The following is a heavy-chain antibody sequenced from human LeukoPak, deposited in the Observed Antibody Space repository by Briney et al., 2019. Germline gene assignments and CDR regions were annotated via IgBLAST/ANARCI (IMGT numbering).Heavy chain of an antibody. J-gene: IGHJ4*02. CDR1: GYTFTNYG. CDR2: INAYNGNT. V-gene: IGHV1-18*01. D-gene: IGHD3-16*02. Sequence: GASVKVSCKTSGYTFTNYGITWVRQAPGQGLEWMGWINAYNGNTNYAQKLQGRVTMTTDTSTSTAYMDLRSLRSDDTAVYYCARDSKITFGGVVVIVEQTTSGYWGQGTLVTVSS. CDR3: ARDSKITFGGVVVIVEQTTSGY.